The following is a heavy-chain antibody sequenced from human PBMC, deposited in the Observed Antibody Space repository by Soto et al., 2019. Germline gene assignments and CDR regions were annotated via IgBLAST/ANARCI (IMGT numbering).Heavy chain of an antibody. CDR1: GFTFNNAW. J-gene: IGHJ4*02. CDR3: APFPGTTDY. Sequence: GGSLRLSCAASGFTFNNAWMSWVRQAPGKGLEWVSSISSSSSYIYYADSVKGRFTISRDNAKNSLYLQMNSLRAEDTAVYYCAPFPGTTDYWGQGTLVTVSS. CDR2: ISSSSSYI. V-gene: IGHV3-21*01. D-gene: IGHD1-7*01.